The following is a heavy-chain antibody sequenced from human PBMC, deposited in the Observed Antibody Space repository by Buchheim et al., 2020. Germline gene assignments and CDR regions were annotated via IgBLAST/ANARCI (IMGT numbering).Heavy chain of an antibody. J-gene: IGHJ4*02. CDR3: AKEVSGDLNYFDY. CDR2: ISASGVST. D-gene: IGHD3-10*01. V-gene: IGHV3-23*04. Sequence: EVHLVESGGGLVQPGGSLRVSCAASGFTFSSYAMSWVRQPPGKGLEWVSTISASGVSTYYADSVEGRFTISRDNSKTTLYLQMNSLRAEDTAVYYCAKEVSGDLNYFDYWGQGTL. CDR1: GFTFSSYA.